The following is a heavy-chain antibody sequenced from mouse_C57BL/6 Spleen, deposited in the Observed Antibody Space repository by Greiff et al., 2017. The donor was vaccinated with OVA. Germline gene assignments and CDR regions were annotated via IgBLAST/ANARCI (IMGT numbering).Heavy chain of an antibody. CDR1: GYTFTSYW. Sequence: QVQLQQPGAELVKPGASVKLSCKASGYTFTSYWMQWVKQRPGQGLEWIGEIDPSDSYTNYNQKFKGKATLTVDTSSSTAYMQLSSLTSEDSAVYYCDLPSGVWGTGTTVTVSS. J-gene: IGHJ1*03. CDR2: IDPSDSYT. CDR3: DLPSGV. V-gene: IGHV1-50*01. D-gene: IGHD5-1*01.